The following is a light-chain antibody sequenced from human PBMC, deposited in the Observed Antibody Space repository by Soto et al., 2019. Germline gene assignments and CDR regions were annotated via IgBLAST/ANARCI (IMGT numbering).Light chain of an antibody. CDR2: GNS. J-gene: IGLJ2*01. CDR1: SSNIGAGYD. Sequence: QSVLTQPPSVSGAPGQRVTISCTGSSSNIGAGYDVHWYQQHPGTAPKLLIYGNSNRPSGFPDRFSGSKSGTSAALAITGRQAEDEADDYCQSYDSSLSVVFGGGTKLTVL. CDR3: QSYDSSLSVV. V-gene: IGLV1-40*01.